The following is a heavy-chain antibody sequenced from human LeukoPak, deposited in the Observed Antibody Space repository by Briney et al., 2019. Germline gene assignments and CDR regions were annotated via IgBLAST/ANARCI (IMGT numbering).Heavy chain of an antibody. V-gene: IGHV3-7*01. CDR1: GSSFSSYW. D-gene: IGHD3-16*02. J-gene: IGHJ4*02. Sequence: GGSLTLSCTASGSSFSSYWMSWVRQAPGQGLEWVANIKQDGSERYFVDSVKGRFTISRDNAKNSLYLQMNSLRAEDTAVYYCAREYDYVWGSYRHFDYWGQGTLVTVSS. CDR3: AREYDYVWGSYRHFDY. CDR2: IKQDGSER.